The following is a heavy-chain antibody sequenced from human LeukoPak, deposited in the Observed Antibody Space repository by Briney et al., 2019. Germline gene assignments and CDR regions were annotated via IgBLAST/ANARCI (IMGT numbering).Heavy chain of an antibody. V-gene: IGHV4-59*01. J-gene: IGHJ4*02. CDR3: ARATDWGSTYYYFDY. CDR1: GGSISSYY. CDR2: ISYSGIT. Sequence: SETLSLTCTVSGGSISSYYWNWIRQPPGKGLEWIGYISYSGITNYNPSLKSRVTISVDTSKNHFSLKLSSVTAADTAVYYCARATDWGSTYYYFDYWGQGTLVTVSS. D-gene: IGHD7-27*01.